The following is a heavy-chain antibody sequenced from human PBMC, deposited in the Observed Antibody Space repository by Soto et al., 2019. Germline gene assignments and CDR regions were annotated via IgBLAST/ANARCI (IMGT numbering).Heavy chain of an antibody. J-gene: IGHJ4*02. CDR1: GGSINSYY. Sequence: QVQLQESGPGLVKPSETLPLTCTVSGGSINSYYWSWIRQPPGKGLEWIGYIYYSGSTNYNPSLKSRVTISVDTSKNQFSLKLTSVTAADTAVYYCASQGYWGQGTLVTVSS. CDR3: ASQGY. V-gene: IGHV4-59*08. CDR2: IYYSGST.